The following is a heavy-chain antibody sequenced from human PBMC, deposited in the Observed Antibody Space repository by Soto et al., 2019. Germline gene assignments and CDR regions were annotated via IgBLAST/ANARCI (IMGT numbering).Heavy chain of an antibody. Sequence: SETLSLTCAVSGGSISSSNWWSWVRQPPGKGLEWIGEIYHSGSTNYNPSLKSRVTISVDKSKNQFSLKLSSVTAADTAVYYCAREGYCTNGVCYRGNWFDPWGQGTLVTV. CDR1: GGSISSSNW. D-gene: IGHD2-8*01. CDR2: IYHSGST. V-gene: IGHV4-4*02. J-gene: IGHJ5*02. CDR3: AREGYCTNGVCYRGNWFDP.